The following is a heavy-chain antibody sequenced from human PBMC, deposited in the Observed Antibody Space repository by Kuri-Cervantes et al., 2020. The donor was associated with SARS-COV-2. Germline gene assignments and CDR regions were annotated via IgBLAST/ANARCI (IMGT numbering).Heavy chain of an antibody. V-gene: IGHV3-21*01. CDR3: ARDGDSYIPVLDY. D-gene: IGHD2-21*02. CDR2: ISSSSSYT. CDR1: GFTFSSYS. J-gene: IGHJ4*02. Sequence: GGSLRLSCAASGFTFSSYSMNWVRQAPGKGLEWVSSISSSSSYTYYADSVEGRFTISRDNAKNSLYLQMNSLRAEDTAVYYCARDGDSYIPVLDYWGQGTLVTVSS.